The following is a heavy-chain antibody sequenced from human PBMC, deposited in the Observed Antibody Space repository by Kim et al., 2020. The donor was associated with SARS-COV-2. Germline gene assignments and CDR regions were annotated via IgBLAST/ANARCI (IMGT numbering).Heavy chain of an antibody. V-gene: IGHV3-23*01. CDR1: EFTFRSNG. CDR3: AKSQGYYDF. J-gene: IGHJ1*01. D-gene: IGHD3-3*01. CDR2: ITAGGETS. Sequence: GGSLRLSCAVSEFTFRSNGMSWVRQAPGKGLEWVSAITAGGETSSYADSVRGRFTSSRDNSKNTLYLHMNSLRVDDTAIYYCAKSQGYYDFGGLGTLVTVSS.